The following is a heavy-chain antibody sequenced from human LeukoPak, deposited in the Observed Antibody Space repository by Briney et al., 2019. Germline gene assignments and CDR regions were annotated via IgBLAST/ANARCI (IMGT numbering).Heavy chain of an antibody. CDR3: ARADYGSGSTNDY. CDR1: GYTFTGYY. V-gene: IGHV1-2*02. D-gene: IGHD3-10*01. J-gene: IGHJ4*02. CDR2: INPNSGGT. Sequence: ASVKVSCKASGYTFTGYYMHWVRQAPGQGLEWMGWINPNSGGTNYAQKFQGSVTMTRDTSISTACVELSRLRSDDTAVYYCARADYGSGSTNDYWGQGTLVTVSS.